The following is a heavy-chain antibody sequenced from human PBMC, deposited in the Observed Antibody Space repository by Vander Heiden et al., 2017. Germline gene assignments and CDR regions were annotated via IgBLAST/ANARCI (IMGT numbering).Heavy chain of an antibody. D-gene: IGHD3-22*01. CDR3: AASDYYDSSGYYYGGY. CDR1: GYTLTELS. Sequence: QVQLVQSGAEVKKPGASVKVSCKVSGYTLTELSMHWVRQAPGKGLEWMGGVDPEDGETSYARKFQGRVTMTEDTSTDTAYMELSSLRSEDTAVYYCAASDYYDSSGYYYGGYWGQGTLVTVSS. J-gene: IGHJ4*02. CDR2: VDPEDGET. V-gene: IGHV1-24*01.